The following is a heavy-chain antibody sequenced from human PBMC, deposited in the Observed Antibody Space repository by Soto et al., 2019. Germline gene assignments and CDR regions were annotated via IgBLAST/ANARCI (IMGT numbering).Heavy chain of an antibody. CDR3: ATFTFGGIDD. D-gene: IGHD3-16*01. Sequence: QVQLVESGGGVVQPGRSLGLSCVASGFTISTYGMQWVRQAPGKGLEWVAVIWYDGTNKNYADSVKGRFTISRDNSKNTLYLQMNSLRADDTAVYYCATFTFGGIDDWGQGTLVTVSS. CDR1: GFTISTYG. J-gene: IGHJ4*02. V-gene: IGHV3-33*01. CDR2: IWYDGTNK.